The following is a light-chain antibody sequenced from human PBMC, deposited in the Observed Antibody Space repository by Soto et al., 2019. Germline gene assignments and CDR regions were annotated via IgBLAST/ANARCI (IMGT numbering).Light chain of an antibody. CDR3: QQYNKWPLT. J-gene: IGKJ1*01. CDR1: QSVSRN. Sequence: EILMTQSPSTLSVSPGERATLSCGASQSVSRNLAWYQQTPGQAPRLLIYGASTRPTGIPVRFSGSASGTEFTLTISSLQSEDFKVYYCQQYNKWPLTFGQGTKVDIK. V-gene: IGKV3-15*01. CDR2: GAS.